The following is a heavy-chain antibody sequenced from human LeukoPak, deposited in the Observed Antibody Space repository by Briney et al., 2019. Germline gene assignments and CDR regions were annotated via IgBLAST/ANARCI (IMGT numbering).Heavy chain of an antibody. CDR2: IIPIFGTA. V-gene: IGHV1-69*01. J-gene: IGHJ4*02. CDR3: ATPNPIVVVPAAPFDY. Sequence: SVKVSCKASGGTFSSYAISWVRQAPGQGLEWMGGIIPIFGTANYAQKFQGRVTITADESTSTAYMELSSLRSEDTAVYYCATPNPIVVVPAAPFDYWGQGTLVTVSS. D-gene: IGHD2-2*01. CDR1: GGTFSSYA.